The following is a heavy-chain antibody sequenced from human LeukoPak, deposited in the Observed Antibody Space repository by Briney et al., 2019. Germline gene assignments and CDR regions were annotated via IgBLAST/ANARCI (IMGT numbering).Heavy chain of an antibody. J-gene: IGHJ4*02. CDR2: IYSGGST. D-gene: IGHD3-10*01. V-gene: IGHV3-53*01. CDR3: ARAIRGGGWSPFDY. Sequence: GGSLRLSCAASGLTVSSNYMSWVRHAPGQGLEWGSVIYSGGSTYYADSVKGRFTISRHNSKNTLYLQMNSLRAEDTAVYYCARAIRGGGWSPFDYWGQGTLVTVSS. CDR1: GLTVSSNY.